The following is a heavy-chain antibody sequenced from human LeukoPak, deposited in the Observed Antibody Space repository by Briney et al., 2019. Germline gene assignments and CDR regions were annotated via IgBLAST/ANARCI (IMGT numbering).Heavy chain of an antibody. J-gene: IGHJ4*02. CDR2: INPNSGGT. CDR1: GYTFTGYY. CDR3: ARARPYCSSTSCPERGPTRFDY. Sequence: ASVKVSCKASGYTFTGYYMHWVRQAPGQGLEWMGWINPNSGGTNYAQKFQGRVTMTRDTSISTAYMELSRLRSDDTAVYYCARARPYCSSTSCPERGPTRFDYWGQGTLVTVSS. D-gene: IGHD2-2*01. V-gene: IGHV1-2*02.